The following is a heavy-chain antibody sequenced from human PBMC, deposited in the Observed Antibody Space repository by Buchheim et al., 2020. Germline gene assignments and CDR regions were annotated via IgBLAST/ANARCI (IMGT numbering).Heavy chain of an antibody. CDR2: INHSGST. CDR1: GGSFSGYY. J-gene: IGHJ6*02. V-gene: IGHV4-34*01. D-gene: IGHD3-10*01. CDR3: ARWFGEFRGYYGMDV. Sequence: QVQLQQWGAGLLKPSETLSLTCAVYGGSFSGYYWSWIRQPPGKGLEWIGEINHSGSTNYNPSLKSRVTISVDTSKNQLSLKLSSVTAADTAVYYCARWFGEFRGYYGMDVWGQGTT.